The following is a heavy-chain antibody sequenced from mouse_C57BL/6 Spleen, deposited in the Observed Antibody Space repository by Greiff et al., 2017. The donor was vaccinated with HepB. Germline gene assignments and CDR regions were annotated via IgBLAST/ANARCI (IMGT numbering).Heavy chain of an antibody. CDR3: ARGDYYAMDY. V-gene: IGHV1-82*01. J-gene: IGHJ4*01. Sequence: QVQLHQSGPELVKPGASVKISCKASGYAFSSSWMNWVKQRPGKGLEWIGRIYPGDGDTNYNGKFKGKATLTADKSSSTAYMQLSSLTSEDSAVYFCARGDYYAMDYWGQGTSVTVSS. CDR1: GYAFSSSW. CDR2: IYPGDGDT.